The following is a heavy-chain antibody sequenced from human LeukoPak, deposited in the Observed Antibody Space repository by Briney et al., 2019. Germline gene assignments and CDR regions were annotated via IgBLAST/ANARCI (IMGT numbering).Heavy chain of an antibody. V-gene: IGHV4-59*01. Sequence: SETLSLTCTVSGGSISSYYWSWIRQPPGKGLEWIEYIYYSGSTNYNPSLKSRVTISVDTSKNQFSLKLSSVTAADTAVYYCARDLGWSGGMDVWGQGTTVTVSS. CDR1: GGSISSYY. CDR3: ARDLGWSGGMDV. D-gene: IGHD6-19*01. J-gene: IGHJ6*02. CDR2: IYYSGST.